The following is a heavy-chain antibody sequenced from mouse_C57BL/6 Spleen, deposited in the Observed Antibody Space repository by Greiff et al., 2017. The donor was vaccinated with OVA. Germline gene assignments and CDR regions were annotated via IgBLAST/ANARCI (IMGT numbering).Heavy chain of an antibody. Sequence: QVQLQQPGAELVKPGASVTMSCTASGYTFTSYWITWVKQRPGQGLEWIGDIYPGSGSTNYNEKFNSKATLTVDTSSSTAYMQLSSLTSEDSAVYYCARWHYSNYDYAMDYWGQGTSVTVSS. CDR2: IYPGSGST. D-gene: IGHD2-5*01. J-gene: IGHJ4*01. CDR1: GYTFTSYW. CDR3: ARWHYSNYDYAMDY. V-gene: IGHV1-55*01.